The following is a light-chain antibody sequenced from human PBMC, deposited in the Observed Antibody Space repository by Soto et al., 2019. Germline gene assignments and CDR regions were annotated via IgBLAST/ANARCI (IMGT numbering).Light chain of an antibody. CDR3: QQYGSSPRT. Sequence: EIVLTQSPGTLSLSPGERATLSCRASQSVSTYLAWYQQKPGQAPRLLIYGASSRATGIPDRFSGGGSGTDFTLTISRLEPEDFAVYYCQQYGSSPRTFGQGTKLEIK. CDR2: GAS. J-gene: IGKJ2*01. CDR1: QSVSTY. V-gene: IGKV3-20*01.